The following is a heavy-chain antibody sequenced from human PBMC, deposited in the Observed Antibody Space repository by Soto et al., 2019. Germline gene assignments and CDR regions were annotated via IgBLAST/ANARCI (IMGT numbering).Heavy chain of an antibody. CDR3: ARPPGYISDWYYFDL. V-gene: IGHV1-18*04. D-gene: IGHD3-9*01. CDR1: GYTFTNYD. Sequence: QVRLVQSGTEVKKPGASVKVSCKASGYTFTNYDVTWVRQAPGQGLEWMGWISTSTGNTNYAQKFEGRVTMTWDTSLKTAYMELSSLISEDTAVYYCARPPGYISDWYYFDLWGQGTLVTVSS. J-gene: IGHJ4*02. CDR2: ISTSTGNT.